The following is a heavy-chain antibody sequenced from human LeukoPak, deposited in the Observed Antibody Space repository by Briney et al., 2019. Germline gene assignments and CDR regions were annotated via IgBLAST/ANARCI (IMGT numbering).Heavy chain of an antibody. V-gene: IGHV3-30*18. CDR2: ISHGGGKE. D-gene: IGHD5-18*01. Sequence: GGSLRLSCAASGFPFHDHDMYWVRQTPGKGLEWVALISHGGGKEHYAESVKGRFTISRDNSRNTLYLQMNSLRAEDTAVYYCAKLPSGYSYKGPFDYWGQGTLVTVSS. CDR1: GFPFHDHD. CDR3: AKLPSGYSYKGPFDY. J-gene: IGHJ4*02.